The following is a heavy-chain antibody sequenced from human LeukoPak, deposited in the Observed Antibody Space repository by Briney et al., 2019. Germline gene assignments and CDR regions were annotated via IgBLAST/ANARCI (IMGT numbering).Heavy chain of an antibody. D-gene: IGHD4-23*01. Sequence: GGSLRLSCAASGFTFSSYWMTWVRQAPGKGLEWVANIKQDGSEKYYVDSVKGRFTISRGNAKSSLYLQMDSLRAEDMAVYYCARAIGKSEGYWGQGTLVTASS. CDR3: ARAIGKSEGY. CDR1: GFTFSSYW. J-gene: IGHJ4*02. V-gene: IGHV3-7*01. CDR2: IKQDGSEK.